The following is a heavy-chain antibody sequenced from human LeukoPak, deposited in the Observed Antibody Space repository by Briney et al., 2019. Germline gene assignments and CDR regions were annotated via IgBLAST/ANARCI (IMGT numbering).Heavy chain of an antibody. J-gene: IGHJ4*02. CDR1: GGSFSGYY. D-gene: IGHD5-18*01. CDR3: AARQRRGYSCGPYYFDY. CDR2: ISHSGST. V-gene: IGHV4-34*01. Sequence: KPSETLSLTCAVYGGSFSGYYWSWIRQPPGKGLEWIGEISHSGSTNYNPSLKSRVTISVDTSKNQFSLKLSSVTAADTAVYYCAARQRRGYSCGPYYFDYWGQGTLVTVSS.